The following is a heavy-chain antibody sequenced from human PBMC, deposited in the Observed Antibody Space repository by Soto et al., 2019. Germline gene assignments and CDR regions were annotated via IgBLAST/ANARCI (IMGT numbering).Heavy chain of an antibody. J-gene: IGHJ6*02. Sequence: PSETLSLTCTVSGGSISSYYWSWIRQPPGKGLEWIGYIYYSRSTNYSPSLKSRVTISVDTSKNQFSLKLSSVTAADTAVYYCARVVAARGPYYYYYYGMDVWGQGTTVTVSS. CDR1: GGSISSYY. D-gene: IGHD6-6*01. CDR2: IYYSRST. CDR3: ARVVAARGPYYYYYYGMDV. V-gene: IGHV4-59*01.